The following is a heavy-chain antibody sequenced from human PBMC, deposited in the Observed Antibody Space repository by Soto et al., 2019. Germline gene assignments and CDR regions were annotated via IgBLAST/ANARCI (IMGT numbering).Heavy chain of an antibody. J-gene: IGHJ3*02. CDR1: GITFTNSA. V-gene: IGHV1-58*01. CDR2: IVVGGGNT. D-gene: IGHD1-26*01. CDR3: AAELYSGGSCCSFDI. Sequence: GASVKVSCKTSGITFTNSAVQWVRQARGQRLEWIGWIVVGGGNTKYAQRVQERITITRDMSTSTAYMELSDLRPEDTAVYYCAAELYSGGSCCSFDISGQGTMVTVSS.